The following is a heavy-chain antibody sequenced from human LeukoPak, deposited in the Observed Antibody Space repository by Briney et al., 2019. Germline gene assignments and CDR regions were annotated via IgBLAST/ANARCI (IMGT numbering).Heavy chain of an antibody. J-gene: IGHJ6*03. CDR3: ARNSYYYYYYMDV. CDR1: GGSISSYY. CDR2: IYYSGST. V-gene: IGHV4-59*01. D-gene: IGHD4-23*01. Sequence: PSETLSLTCTVSGGSISSYYWSWTRQPPGKGLEWIGYIYYSGSTNYNPSLKSRVSISVDTSKNQFSLKLSSVTAADTAVYYCARNSYYYYYYMDVWGKGTTVTVSS.